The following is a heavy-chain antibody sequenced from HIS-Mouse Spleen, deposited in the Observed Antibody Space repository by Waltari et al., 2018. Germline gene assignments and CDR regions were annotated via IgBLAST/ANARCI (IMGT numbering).Heavy chain of an antibody. D-gene: IGHD1-1*01. CDR2: SNSDGSST. CDR3: ARDLELDAFDI. V-gene: IGHV3-74*01. J-gene: IGHJ3*02. Sequence: EVQLVESGGGLVQPGGSLRLSCAASGFTFSSYWMHWVRQAPVKGLVWVSRSNSDGSSTSYADSVKGRFTISRDNAKNTLYLQMNSLRAEDTAVYYCARDLELDAFDIWGQGTMVTVSS. CDR1: GFTFSSYW.